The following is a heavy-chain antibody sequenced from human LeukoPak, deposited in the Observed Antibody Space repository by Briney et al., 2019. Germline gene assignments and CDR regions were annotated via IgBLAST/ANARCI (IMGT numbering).Heavy chain of an antibody. CDR2: IYYSGST. CDR1: GGSISSYY. CDR3: ARGGTMVRGVITRFDY. V-gene: IGHV4-59*01. Sequence: SETLSLTCTVSGGSISSYYWSWIRQPPGKGLEWIGYIYYSGSTNYNPSLKSRVTISVDTSKNQFTLKLSSMTAADTAVYYCARGGTMVRGVITRFDYWGQGTLVTVSS. D-gene: IGHD3-10*01. J-gene: IGHJ4*02.